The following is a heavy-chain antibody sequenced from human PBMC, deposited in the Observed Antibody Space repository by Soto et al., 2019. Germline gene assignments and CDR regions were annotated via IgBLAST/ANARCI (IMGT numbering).Heavy chain of an antibody. V-gene: IGHV3-23*01. CDR1: GLAFSNYA. D-gene: IGHD3-16*01. Sequence: EAQLLESGGGVVQPGGSLRLSCAASGLAFSNYAMTWVRQAPGKGLEWVSIITASGYSAYYGGAVKGRFTTSRDTSRSTLYLQMNGLRADDTAVYYCAKGDLLWDPFDFWGQGTLVTVSS. CDR3: AKGDLLWDPFDF. J-gene: IGHJ4*02. CDR2: ITASGYSA.